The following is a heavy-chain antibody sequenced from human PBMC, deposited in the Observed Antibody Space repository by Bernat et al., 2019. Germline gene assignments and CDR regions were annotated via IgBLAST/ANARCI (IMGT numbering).Heavy chain of an antibody. V-gene: IGHV5-51*01. CDR3: ARQYYYDSSGNSFDN. J-gene: IGHJ4*02. D-gene: IGHD3-22*01. Sequence: EVQLVQSGAEGTQPGEEGKRPCKGSGYTFKKDRIAWVRQMPGKGLEWMGIINPADSETGYSPSFRGQVTISADKSISTAYLQWSSLKASDTAMYYCARQYYYDSSGNSFDNWGQGTQVTVSS. CDR2: INPADSET. CDR1: GYTFKKDR.